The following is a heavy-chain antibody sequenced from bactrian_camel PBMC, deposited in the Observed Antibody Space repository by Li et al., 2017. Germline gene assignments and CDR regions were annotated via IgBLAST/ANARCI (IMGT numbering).Heavy chain of an antibody. CDR3: AAGTFCTGWIRSPPIGRPLY. D-gene: IGHD3*01. Sequence: VQLVESGGGLVQPGGSLRLSCAASEFTFSSYGMSWVRQAPGKGLEWVSSINRGGGSTDYADSVKGRLTISRDNAENTLYLLMNNLTPGDTAMYYCAAGTFCTGWIRSPPIGRPLYWGQGTQVTVS. J-gene: IGHJ4*01. CDR1: EFTFSSYG. CDR2: INRGGGST. V-gene: IGHV3S40*01.